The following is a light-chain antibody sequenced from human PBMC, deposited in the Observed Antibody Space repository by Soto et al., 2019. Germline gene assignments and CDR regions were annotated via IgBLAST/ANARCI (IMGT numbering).Light chain of an antibody. CDR2: GAS. V-gene: IGKV3-20*01. CDR1: QSVNSGY. J-gene: IGKJ1*01. CDR3: QQYGNSPQT. Sequence: EIVLPQSPGTLSLSPGERVTLSSRASQSVNSGYLAWYQHKPGQAPRLLIYGASTRATGIPDRFSGSGSGTDFTLTIARLEPGDFAVYYCQQYGNSPQTFGQGTKVDIK.